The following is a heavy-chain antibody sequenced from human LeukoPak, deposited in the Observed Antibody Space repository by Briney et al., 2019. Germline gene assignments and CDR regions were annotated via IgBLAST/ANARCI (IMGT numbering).Heavy chain of an antibody. CDR2: FDPEDGET. CDR3: ARAYDILTGYYPPDY. Sequence: GASVKVSCKVSGYTLTELSMHWVRQAPGKGLEWMGGFDPEDGETIYAQKFQGRVTITRDTSASTAYMELSSLRSEDTAVYYCARAYDILTGYYPPDYWGQGTLVTVSS. CDR1: GYTLTELS. J-gene: IGHJ4*02. V-gene: IGHV1-24*01. D-gene: IGHD3-9*01.